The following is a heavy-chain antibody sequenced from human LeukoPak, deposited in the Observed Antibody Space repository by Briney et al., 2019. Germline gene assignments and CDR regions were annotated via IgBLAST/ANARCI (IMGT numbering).Heavy chain of an antibody. Sequence: SETLSLTCTVSGGSISGYFWGWIRQPPGKGLEWIGSIHHSGSTYYNPSLKSRVTISVDTSKNQFSLKLSSVTAADTAVYYCVGGYYYYFDYWGQGTLVTVSS. J-gene: IGHJ4*02. CDR2: IHHSGST. CDR3: VGGYYYYFDY. CDR1: GGSISGYF. V-gene: IGHV4-38-2*02. D-gene: IGHD3-22*01.